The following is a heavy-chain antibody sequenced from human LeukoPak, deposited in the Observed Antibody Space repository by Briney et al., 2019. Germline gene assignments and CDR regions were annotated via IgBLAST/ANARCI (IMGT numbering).Heavy chain of an antibody. J-gene: IGHJ4*02. D-gene: IGHD5-18*01. V-gene: IGHV3-23*01. CDR2: ISGSGGST. Sequence: GGSLRLSCAASGFTFSSYAMSWVRQAPGKGLEWVSAISGSGGSTYYADSVKGRFTISRDNAKNRLYVQMNSLRFEDTAVYYCATGSGLWSPDYWGQGTLVTVSS. CDR1: GFTFSSYA. CDR3: ATGSGLWSPDY.